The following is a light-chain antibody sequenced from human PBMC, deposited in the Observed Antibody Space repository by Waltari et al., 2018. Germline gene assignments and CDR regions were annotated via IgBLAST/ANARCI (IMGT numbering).Light chain of an antibody. CDR1: ALPGQY. Sequence: SYELTQPPSVSVSPGQTATITCSGAALPGQYAYWYQQKPGQAPLLVIYTDNQRPSGIPGRFSGSTSGTIVTLTISGVQAEDEADYYCQSADSSGAYKVFGTGTKVSVL. V-gene: IGLV3-25*03. J-gene: IGLJ1*01. CDR3: QSADSSGAYKV. CDR2: TDN.